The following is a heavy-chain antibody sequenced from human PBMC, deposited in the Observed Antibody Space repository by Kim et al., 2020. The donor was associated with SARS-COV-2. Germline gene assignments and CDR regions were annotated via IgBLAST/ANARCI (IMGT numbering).Heavy chain of an antibody. CDR1: GGSISSGGYY. V-gene: IGHV4-31*03. D-gene: IGHD2-2*01. CDR3: ASGYCSSTSCPTPDY. Sequence: SETLSLTCTVSGGSISSGGYYWSWIRQHPGKGLEWIGYIYYSGSTYYNPSLKSRVTISVDTSKNQFSLKLSSVTAADTAVYYCASGYCSSTSCPTPDYWGQGTLVTVSS. J-gene: IGHJ4*02. CDR2: IYYSGST.